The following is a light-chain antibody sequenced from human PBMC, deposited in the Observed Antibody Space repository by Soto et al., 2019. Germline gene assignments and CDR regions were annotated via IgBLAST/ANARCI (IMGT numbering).Light chain of an antibody. CDR2: GAS. V-gene: IGKV3-20*01. CDR3: QQYGSSPPWT. Sequence: EIVLTQSPGTLSLSPGEGATLSCRASQSVTSSYLAWFQQKPGQAPRLLIYGASSRATGIPDRFSGSGSGTDFTLSIIRLEPEDFAVYYCQQYGSSPPWTFGQGTKVEIK. CDR1: QSVTSSY. J-gene: IGKJ1*01.